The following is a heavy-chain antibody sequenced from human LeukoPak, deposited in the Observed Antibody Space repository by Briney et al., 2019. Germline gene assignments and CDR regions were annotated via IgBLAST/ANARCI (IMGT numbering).Heavy chain of an antibody. CDR3: ARAQYSGSYLDAFDI. CDR2: IYYSGST. V-gene: IGHV4-39*07. CDR1: GGSISSSSYY. D-gene: IGHD1-26*01. J-gene: IGHJ3*02. Sequence: PSETLSLTCTVSGGSISSSSYYWGWIRQPPGKGLEWIGSIYYSGSTYYNPSLKSRVTISVDTSKNQFSLKLSSVTAADTAVYYCARAQYSGSYLDAFDIWGQGTMVTVSS.